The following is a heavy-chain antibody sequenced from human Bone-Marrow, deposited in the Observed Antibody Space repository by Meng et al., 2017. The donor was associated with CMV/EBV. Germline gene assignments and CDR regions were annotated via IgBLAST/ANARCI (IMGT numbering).Heavy chain of an antibody. CDR2: IYSVGNT. D-gene: IGHD2-2*01. CDR3: ARNLVLPAAIQYYYHNHGMDV. J-gene: IGHJ6*02. Sequence: GESLKISCAVSGFTVSTSYMSWVRQAPGKGLEWVSIIYSVGNTYYADGVKGRFTISRDNAKNTLTLQMNSLRVDDTAVYYCARNLVLPAAIQYYYHNHGMDVWGQGTTVTVSS. V-gene: IGHV3-66*02. CDR1: GFTVSTSY.